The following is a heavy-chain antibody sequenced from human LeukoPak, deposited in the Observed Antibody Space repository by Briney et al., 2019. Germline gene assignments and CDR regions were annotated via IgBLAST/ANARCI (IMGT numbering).Heavy chain of an antibody. J-gene: IGHJ3*02. D-gene: IGHD2-15*01. V-gene: IGHV3-23*01. Sequence: GGSLRLSCTASGFTFSKYAMSWVRQAPGKGLEWVSPISDSGRSTYYTESVRGRFTISRDNSKNTLYLQMNSLRAEDTALYYCPRGAKGYLLHDAFDIGAHGTRVTVPS. CDR2: ISDSGRST. CDR1: GFTFSKYA. CDR3: PRGAKGYLLHDAFDI.